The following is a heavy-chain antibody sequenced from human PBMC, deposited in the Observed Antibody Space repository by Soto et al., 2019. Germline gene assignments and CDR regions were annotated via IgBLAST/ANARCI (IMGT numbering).Heavy chain of an antibody. CDR1: GGSISSGGYY. Sequence: ASETLSLTCTVSGGSISSGGYYWSWIRQPPGKGLEWIGCIYYSGSTYYNPSLKSRVTISVDTSKNQFSLKLSSVTAADTAVYYCAIGSWYLNWFDPWGQGTLVTVSS. CDR3: AIGSWYLNWFDP. V-gene: IGHV4-39*01. D-gene: IGHD6-13*01. CDR2: IYYSGST. J-gene: IGHJ5*02.